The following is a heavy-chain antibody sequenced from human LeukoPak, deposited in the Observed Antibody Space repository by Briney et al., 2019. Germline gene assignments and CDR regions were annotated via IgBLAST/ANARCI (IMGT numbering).Heavy chain of an antibody. J-gene: IGHJ6*02. CDR3: ARLRAYYDILTGYYHYYYYYGMDV. D-gene: IGHD3-9*01. CDR2: IYYSGST. V-gene: IGHV4-39*01. CDR1: GGSISSSSYY. Sequence: PSETLSLTCTVSGGSISSSSYYWGWIRQPPGKGLEWIGSIYYSGSTYYNSSLKSRVTISVDTSKNQFSLKLSSVTAADTAVYYCARLRAYYDILTGYYHYYYYYGMDVWGQGTTVTVSS.